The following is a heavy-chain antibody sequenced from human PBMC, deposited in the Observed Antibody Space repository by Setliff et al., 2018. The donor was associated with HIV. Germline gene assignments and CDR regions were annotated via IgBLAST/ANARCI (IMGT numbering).Heavy chain of an antibody. Sequence: PGGSLRLSCAASGFTLSSYWMHWVRQAPGKGLVYVSHINGDGSTTTYADSVKGRFTISRDNAKNTLYLQMNSLRAEDTAVYYCTRDYRSSGYCGYFDYWGQGTLVTVSS. V-gene: IGHV3-74*01. CDR2: INGDGSTT. CDR1: GFTLSSYW. J-gene: IGHJ4*02. D-gene: IGHD3-22*01. CDR3: TRDYRSSGYCGYFDY.